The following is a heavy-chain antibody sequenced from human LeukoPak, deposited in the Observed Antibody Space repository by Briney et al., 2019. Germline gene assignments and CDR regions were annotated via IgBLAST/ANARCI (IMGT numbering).Heavy chain of an antibody. CDR1: GFPFSGYA. Sequence: QPGGSLRLSCAASGFPFSGYAMSWVRRAPGKGLEWVSGVSGSASDTYYADSVKGRFTISRDNSKNTLYLQMNSLRAEDTAVYYCAKAGTGASGYFALWGRGTLVTVSS. J-gene: IGHJ2*01. CDR3: AKAGTGASGYFAL. D-gene: IGHD2-8*02. CDR2: VSGSASDT. V-gene: IGHV3-23*01.